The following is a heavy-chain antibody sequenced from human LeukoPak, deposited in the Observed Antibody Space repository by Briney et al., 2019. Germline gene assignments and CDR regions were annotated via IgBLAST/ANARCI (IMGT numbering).Heavy chain of an antibody. CDR3: ARDRGSSSFDY. D-gene: IGHD1-26*01. J-gene: IGHJ4*02. Sequence: GASVKVSCKASGYTFTSYGISWVRQAPGQGLEWMGWISAYNGNTNYAQKLQGRVTMTTDTSTSTVYMELSSLRSEDTAVYYCARDRGSSSFDYWGQGTLVTVSS. V-gene: IGHV1-18*01. CDR2: ISAYNGNT. CDR1: GYTFTSYG.